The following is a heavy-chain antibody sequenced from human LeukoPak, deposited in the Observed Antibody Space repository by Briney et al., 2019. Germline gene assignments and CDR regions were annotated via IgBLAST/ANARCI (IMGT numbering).Heavy chain of an antibody. CDR1: GGSTSSYY. D-gene: IGHD5-12*01. Sequence: SETLSLTCTVSGGSTSSYYWSWIRQPAGKGLEWIGRFYSGGSADYNPSLKSRVTMSVDTSKNQFSLKLSSVTAADTAVYYCARVYSGYDLPGSLANYYFDYRGQGTLVTVSS. J-gene: IGHJ4*02. CDR2: FYSGGSA. V-gene: IGHV4-4*07. CDR3: ARVYSGYDLPGSLANYYFDY.